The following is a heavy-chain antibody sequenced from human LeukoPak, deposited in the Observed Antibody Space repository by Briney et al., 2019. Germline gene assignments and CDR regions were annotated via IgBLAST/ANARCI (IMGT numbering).Heavy chain of an antibody. CDR1: GYTFTSYD. J-gene: IGHJ4*02. CDR2: MNPNSGNT. V-gene: IGHV1-8*01. CDR3: AREKLVGATIDY. Sequence: ASVKVSCKASGYTFTSYDINWVRQATGPGLEWMGWMNPNSGNTGYAQKFQGRVTMTRNTSISTAYMELSSLRSEDTAVYYCAREKLVGATIDYWGQGTLVTVSS. D-gene: IGHD1-26*01.